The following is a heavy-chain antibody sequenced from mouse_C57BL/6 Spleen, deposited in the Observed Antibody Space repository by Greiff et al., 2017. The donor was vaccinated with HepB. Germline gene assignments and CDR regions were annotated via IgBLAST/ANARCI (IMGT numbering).Heavy chain of an antibody. J-gene: IGHJ1*03. CDR3: ARHGYDRDWYFDV. D-gene: IGHD2-2*01. CDR1: GYTFTSYT. Sequence: QVQLQQSGAELARPGASVKMSCKASGYTFTSYTMHWVKQRPGQGLEWIGYINPSSGYTKYNQKFKDKATSTADKSSSTAYMQLSSLTSEDSAVYYCARHGYDRDWYFDVWGTGTTVTVSS. CDR2: INPSSGYT. V-gene: IGHV1-4*01.